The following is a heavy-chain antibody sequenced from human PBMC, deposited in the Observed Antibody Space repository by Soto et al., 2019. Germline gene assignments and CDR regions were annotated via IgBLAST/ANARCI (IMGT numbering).Heavy chain of an antibody. J-gene: IGHJ4*02. CDR1: GFTFGSYA. CDR2: IRGSGGTT. V-gene: IGHV3-23*01. D-gene: IGHD3-3*01. Sequence: PGGSLRLSCAASGFTFGSYAMNWVRQAPGKGLEWVSAIRGSGGTTYYADSVKGRFTISRDNSKNTLYLQMNSLRAEDTAVYYCAKVYGDFWSGSPYYFDYWGQGTLVTVSS. CDR3: AKVYGDFWSGSPYYFDY.